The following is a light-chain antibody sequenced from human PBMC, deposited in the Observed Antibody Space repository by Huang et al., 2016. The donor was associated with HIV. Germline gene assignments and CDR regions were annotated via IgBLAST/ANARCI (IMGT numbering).Light chain of an antibody. CDR1: QGVSNN. J-gene: IGKJ1*01. CDR3: QHYNNWPPWT. CDR2: GAS. V-gene: IGKV3D-15*01. Sequence: EIVMTQSPATLSVSPGERATLSCRASQGVSNNIAWYQQKPGQTPRLLSHGASTRATGIAAKFSGRGSGTDFTLTITSLQLEDSAVYYCQHYNNWPPWTFGPGTQVEI.